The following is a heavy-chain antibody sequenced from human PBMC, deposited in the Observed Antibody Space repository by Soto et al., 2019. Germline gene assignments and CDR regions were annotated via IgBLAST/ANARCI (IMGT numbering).Heavy chain of an antibody. D-gene: IGHD3-22*01. V-gene: IGHV5-51*01. CDR1: RITTHG. J-gene: IGHJ4*02. CDR2: IYPGDSDT. CDR3: ARLHDTSAYVDY. Sequence: RITTHGIPWVRKMPGKGLEWMGIIYPGDSDTRYSPSFQGQVTISADKSITTTYLQWSSLQASDNSIHSCARLHDTSAYVDYWGKGTLVT.